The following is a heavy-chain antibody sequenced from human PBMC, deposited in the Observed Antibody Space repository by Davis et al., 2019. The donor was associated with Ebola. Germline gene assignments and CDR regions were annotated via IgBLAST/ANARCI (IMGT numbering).Heavy chain of an antibody. J-gene: IGHJ6*02. CDR1: GFTFSTYS. CDR2: IYSGGST. CDR3: ARDRTYYYYGMDV. V-gene: IGHV3-66*01. Sequence: GESLKISCAASGFTFSTYSMNWVRQAPGKGLEWVSVIYSGGSTYYADSVKGRFTISRDISKNTLYLQMNSLRAEDTAVYYCARDRTYYYYGMDVWGQGTTVTVSS.